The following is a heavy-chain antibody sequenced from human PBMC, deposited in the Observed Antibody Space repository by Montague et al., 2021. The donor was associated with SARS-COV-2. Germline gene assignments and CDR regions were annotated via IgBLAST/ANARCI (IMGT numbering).Heavy chain of an antibody. V-gene: IGHV4-59*01. CDR2: VYNSGTA. Sequence: SETLSLTCTVSRGSISTYYWSWIRQPPGKGLEWIGYVYNSGTAIYNPSLNGRVTISVDTSKSQFSLQLSSVSAADTAIYYCVRGAIRGRFNWFDPWGQGTLVAVSS. CDR1: RGSISTYY. CDR3: VRGAIRGRFNWFDP. D-gene: IGHD3-3*01. J-gene: IGHJ5*02.